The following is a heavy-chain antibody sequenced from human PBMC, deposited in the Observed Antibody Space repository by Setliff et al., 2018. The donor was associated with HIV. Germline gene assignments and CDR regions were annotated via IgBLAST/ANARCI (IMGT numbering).Heavy chain of an antibody. CDR2: IYHSGNT. V-gene: IGHV4-38-2*02. CDR3: ARGLGGWAVTFDY. CDR1: GYSISSDYW. D-gene: IGHD6-19*01. J-gene: IGHJ4*02. Sequence: PSETLSLTCTVSGYSISSDYWGGWIRQPPGKGREWIGSIYHSGNTYYNPSLKSRVTISVDKSQNQFSLKLNSVTAADTAVYYCARGLGGWAVTFDYWSRGTLVTVPQ.